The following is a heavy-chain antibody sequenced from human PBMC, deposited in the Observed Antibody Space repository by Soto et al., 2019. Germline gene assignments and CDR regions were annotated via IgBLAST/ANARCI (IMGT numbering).Heavy chain of an antibody. V-gene: IGHV4-39*07. D-gene: IGHD2-8*02. CDR2: INHRGST. J-gene: IGHJ4*02. CDR3: ARDKITGLFDY. CDR1: GGSISSDGYY. Sequence: PSETLSLTCTVSGGSISSDGYYWTWIRQPPGKGLEWIGEINHRGSTNYNPSLKSRVTISVDTSKNQFSLKLTSVTAADTAVYYCARDKITGLFDYWGQGTLVTVS.